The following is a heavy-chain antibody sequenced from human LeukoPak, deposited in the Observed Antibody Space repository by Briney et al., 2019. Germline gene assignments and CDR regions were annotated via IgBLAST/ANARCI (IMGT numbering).Heavy chain of an antibody. CDR2: IYPGDSDT. CDR1: GYSFTSYW. V-gene: IGHV5-51*01. Sequence: GESLKISCKGSGYSFTSYWIGWVRQMPGKGLEWMGIIYPGDSDTRYSPSFQGQVTISADKSISTAYLQWSSLKASDTAMYYCARTSMVRGVMVEFDPWGQGTLVTVSS. D-gene: IGHD3-10*01. CDR3: ARTSMVRGVMVEFDP. J-gene: IGHJ5*02.